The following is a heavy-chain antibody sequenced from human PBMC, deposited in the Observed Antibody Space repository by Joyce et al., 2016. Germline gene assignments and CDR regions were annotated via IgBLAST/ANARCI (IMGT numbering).Heavy chain of an antibody. D-gene: IGHD5-12*01. CDR2: ISSSSSFI. Sequence: EVQLVESGGGLVKPGGSLRLSCAASGFTFSSYSMNWVRQAPGKGLDLVSSISSSSSFIYYADSVKGRFTISRDNAKNSLYLQMNSLRAEDTAVYYCASGYSGYDFEAYFDYWGQGTLVTVSS. CDR3: ASGYSGYDFEAYFDY. J-gene: IGHJ4*02. CDR1: GFTFSSYS. V-gene: IGHV3-21*01.